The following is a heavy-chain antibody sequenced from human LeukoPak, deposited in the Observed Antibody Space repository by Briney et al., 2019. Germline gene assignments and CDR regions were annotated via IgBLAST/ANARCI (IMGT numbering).Heavy chain of an antibody. D-gene: IGHD3-10*01. Sequence: GASVKVSCKASGYTFTGYYMHWVRQAPGQGLEWMGWINPNSGGTNYAQKFQGRVTMTRDTSISTAYMELSRLRSDDTAVYYCARVGWFGELSGAFDIWGQGTMVTVSS. V-gene: IGHV1-2*02. CDR1: GYTFTGYY. CDR2: INPNSGGT. CDR3: ARVGWFGELSGAFDI. J-gene: IGHJ3*02.